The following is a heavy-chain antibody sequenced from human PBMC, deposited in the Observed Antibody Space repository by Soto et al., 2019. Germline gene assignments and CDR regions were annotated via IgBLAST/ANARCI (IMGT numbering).Heavy chain of an antibody. CDR3: ARLSHLWFGELYKFAP. CDR2: IYYSGST. J-gene: IGHJ5*02. D-gene: IGHD3-10*01. V-gene: IGHV4-39*01. Sequence: PSETLSLTCTVSGGSISSSSYYWGWTRQPPGKGLEWIGSIYYSGSTYYNPSLKSRVTISVDTSKNQFSLKLSSVTAADAAVYYCARLSHLWFGELYKFAPWGQGTLVTVSS. CDR1: GGSISSSSYY.